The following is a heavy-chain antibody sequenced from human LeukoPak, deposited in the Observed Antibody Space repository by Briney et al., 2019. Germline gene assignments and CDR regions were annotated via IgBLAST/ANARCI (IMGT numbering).Heavy chain of an antibody. CDR3: ARRPSVFGVVIKYYFDY. D-gene: IGHD3-3*01. CDR1: GFTVSNNY. J-gene: IGHJ4*02. V-gene: IGHV3-53*01. Sequence: GGSLRLSCTASGFTVSNNYMNWVRQAPGKGLEWVALIYSGGTTNYADSVKGRFTISRDNSKNTLYLQMTNVRVEDTAVYYCARRPSVFGVVIKYYFDYWGQGTLVTVSS. CDR2: IYSGGTT.